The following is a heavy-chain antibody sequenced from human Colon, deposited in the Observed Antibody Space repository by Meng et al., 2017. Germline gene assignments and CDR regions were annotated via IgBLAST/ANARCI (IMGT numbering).Heavy chain of an antibody. Sequence: GESLKISCAASGFTFASFAMNWVLQAPGKGLEWVSSISGSGGHTYYADSVKGRVTISRDNSRDTVDLQMNSLRPEDTAVYYCVKREWSGSIDYWGQGILVTVSS. CDR2: ISGSGGHT. J-gene: IGHJ4*02. CDR3: VKREWSGSIDY. V-gene: IGHV3-23*01. CDR1: GFTFASFA. D-gene: IGHD1-26*01.